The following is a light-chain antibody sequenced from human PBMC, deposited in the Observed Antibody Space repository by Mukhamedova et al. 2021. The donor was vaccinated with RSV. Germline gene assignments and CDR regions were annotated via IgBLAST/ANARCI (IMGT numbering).Light chain of an antibody. Sequence: ASVGDRVTITCQASQDITDYLNWYQQKEGKAPETLIYDASKLETGVPSRFSGGGSGTHFTFTITSLQPEDIATYFCQQFHSLPITFG. V-gene: IGKV1-33*01. CDR2: DAS. CDR1: QDITDY. J-gene: IGKJ3*01. CDR3: QQFHSLPIT.